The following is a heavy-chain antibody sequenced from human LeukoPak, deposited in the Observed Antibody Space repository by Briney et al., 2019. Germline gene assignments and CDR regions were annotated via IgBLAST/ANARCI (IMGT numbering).Heavy chain of an antibody. V-gene: IGHV4-59*01. CDR2: IYYSGST. Sequence: SETLYLTCTVSGGSISSYYWSWIRQPPGKGLEWIGYIYYSGSTNYNPSLKSRVTISIDTSKNQFSLKLTSVTAADTAVYYCARGPPYDFWKGYYFDYWGQGTLVTVSS. D-gene: IGHD3-3*01. CDR1: GGSISSYY. J-gene: IGHJ4*02. CDR3: ARGPPYDFWKGYYFDY.